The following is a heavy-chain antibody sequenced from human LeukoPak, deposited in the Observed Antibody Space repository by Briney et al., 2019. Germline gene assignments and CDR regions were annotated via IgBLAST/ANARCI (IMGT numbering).Heavy chain of an antibody. CDR2: ISSNSDDI. V-gene: IGHV3-9*01. CDR1: GFNFDEYA. CDR3: AKDRNCTSSSCPIDY. Sequence: GRSLRLSCVGSGFNFDEYAMHWVRQPPGKGLEWVSGISSNSDDIGYADSVKGRFTISRDSAKKSLYLQMNSLRAEDTALYYCAKDRNCTSSSCPIDYWGRGTLVTVSS. J-gene: IGHJ4*02. D-gene: IGHD2-2*01.